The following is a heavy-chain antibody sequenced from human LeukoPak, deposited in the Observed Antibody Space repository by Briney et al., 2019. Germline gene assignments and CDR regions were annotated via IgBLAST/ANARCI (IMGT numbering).Heavy chain of an antibody. Sequence: GGSLRLSCAASGFTFSSYEMNWVRQAPGKGLEWVSYISSSGSTIYYADSVKGRFTISRDNAKNSLYPQINSLRAEDTADCAELGITMIGGVWGKGTTVTISS. D-gene: IGHD3-10*02. V-gene: IGHV3-48*03. J-gene: IGHJ6*04. CDR1: GFTFSSYE. CDR2: ISSSGSTI. CDR3: LGITMIGGV.